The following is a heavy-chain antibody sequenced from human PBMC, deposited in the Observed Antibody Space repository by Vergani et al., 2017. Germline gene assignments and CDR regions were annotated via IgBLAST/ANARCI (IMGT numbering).Heavy chain of an antibody. CDR1: GGTFSSYA. V-gene: IGHV3-23*04. D-gene: IGHD3-10*01. Sequence: VQLVQSGAEVKKPGSSVKVSRKASGGTFSSYAMSWVRQAPGTGLEWVSAISGSGGRTYYADSVKGRFTISRDNSKNTLYLQMNSLRAEDTAVYYCAKGRFDENWCDPWGQGTLVTVSS. J-gene: IGHJ5*02. CDR3: AKGRFDENWCDP. CDR2: ISGSGGRT.